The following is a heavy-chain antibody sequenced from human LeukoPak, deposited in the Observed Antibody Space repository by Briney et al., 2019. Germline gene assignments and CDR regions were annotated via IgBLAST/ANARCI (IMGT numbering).Heavy chain of an antibody. CDR3: ARVGARYCSATSCYFDS. V-gene: IGHV3-7*04. D-gene: IGHD2-2*01. CDR2: IKQDGSEE. CDR1: GFTFSNYW. Sequence: GGSLRLSCAASGFTFSNYWMSWVRQAPGKGLEWVANIKQDGSEEYYVDSVKGRFTISRDNAKNSLYLQMNSVRAEDSAVYYCARVGARYCSATSCYFDSWGQGTLVTVSS. J-gene: IGHJ4*02.